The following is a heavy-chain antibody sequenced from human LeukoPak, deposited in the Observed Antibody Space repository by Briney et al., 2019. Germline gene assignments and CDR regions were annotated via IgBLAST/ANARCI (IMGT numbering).Heavy chain of an antibody. CDR1: GFSFNNYA. V-gene: IGHV3-23*01. J-gene: IGHJ5*02. D-gene: IGHD3-22*01. CDR2: ISGSGGST. Sequence: GGSLRLSCAASGFSFNNYAMSWVRQTPGKGLEWVSAISGSGGSTYYADSVKGRFTISRDNSKNTPYLQMNSLRAEDTAVYYCAKGTAYYYDSSGYQGYNWFDPWGQGTLVTVSS. CDR3: AKGTAYYYDSSGYQGYNWFDP.